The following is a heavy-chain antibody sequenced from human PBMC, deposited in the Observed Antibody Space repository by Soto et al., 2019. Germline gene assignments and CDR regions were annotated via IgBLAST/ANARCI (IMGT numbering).Heavy chain of an antibody. CDR2: IFPYDSDT. Sequence: GESLKISCRTSGYTFTTYWIGWVRQMPGKGLEWVGIIFPYDSDTRYSPAFQGRVTISADKSNGTAYLQRSSLRASDTAMYYCARHDGDYYESGSYHREVNWFDSWGQGTLVTVSS. CDR1: GYTFTTYW. D-gene: IGHD3-10*01. J-gene: IGHJ5*01. CDR3: ARHDGDYYESGSYHREVNWFDS. V-gene: IGHV5-51*01.